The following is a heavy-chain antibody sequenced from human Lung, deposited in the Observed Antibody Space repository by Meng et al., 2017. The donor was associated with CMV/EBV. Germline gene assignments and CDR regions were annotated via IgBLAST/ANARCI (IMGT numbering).Heavy chain of an antibody. CDR2: IKQDGSEK. Sequence: GGSLRLSCAASGFTFSSYWMSWVRQAPGKGLEWVANIKQDGSEKYYVDSVKGRFTISRDNAKNSLYLQMNSLRVEDTAVYYCARLRGGGCSGTTCSNAFDIWGQGTMVT. CDR3: ARLRGGGCSGTTCSNAFDI. V-gene: IGHV3-7*01. J-gene: IGHJ3*02. CDR1: GFTFSSYW. D-gene: IGHD2-2*01.